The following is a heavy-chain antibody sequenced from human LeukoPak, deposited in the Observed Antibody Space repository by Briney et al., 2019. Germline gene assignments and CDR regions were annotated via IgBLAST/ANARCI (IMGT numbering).Heavy chain of an antibody. D-gene: IGHD3-22*01. CDR1: GGSISSYY. Sequence: PSETLSLTYTVSGGSISSYYWSWIRQPPGKGLEWIGYIYYSGSTNYNPSLKSRVTISVDTSKNQFSLKLSSVTAADTAVYYCARAGEKLTYYYDSSPLGWFDPWGQGTLVTVSS. V-gene: IGHV4-59*01. J-gene: IGHJ5*02. CDR3: ARAGEKLTYYYDSSPLGWFDP. CDR2: IYYSGST.